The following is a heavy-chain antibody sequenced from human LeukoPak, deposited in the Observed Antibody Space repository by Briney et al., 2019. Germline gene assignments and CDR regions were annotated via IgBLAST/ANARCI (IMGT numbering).Heavy chain of an antibody. CDR2: IRYDGSNK. D-gene: IGHD3-10*01. CDR1: GFTFSSYG. CDR3: AKDLVASGSYIGGFDY. Sequence: GGSLRLSCAASGFTFSSYGMHWVRQAPGKGLEWVAFIRYDGSNKYYADSVKGRFTISRDNSKNTLYLQLNSLRAEDTAVYYCAKDLVASGSYIGGFDYWGQGTLVTVSS. V-gene: IGHV3-30*02. J-gene: IGHJ4*02.